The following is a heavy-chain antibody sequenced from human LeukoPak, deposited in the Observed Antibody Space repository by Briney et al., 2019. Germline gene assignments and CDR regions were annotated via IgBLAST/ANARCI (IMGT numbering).Heavy chain of an antibody. D-gene: IGHD5-24*01. V-gene: IGHV3-7*04. CDR1: GFPFSSYW. Sequence: GGSLRLSCVASGFPFSSYWMTWVRQAPGKGLEWVANIKQDGSKKSYVDSVKGRFTISRDNAKNSLYLQMNRLRAEDTAIYYCTRVGYIDEGIDYWGRGTLVTVSS. CDR3: TRVGYIDEGIDY. J-gene: IGHJ4*02. CDR2: IKQDGSKK.